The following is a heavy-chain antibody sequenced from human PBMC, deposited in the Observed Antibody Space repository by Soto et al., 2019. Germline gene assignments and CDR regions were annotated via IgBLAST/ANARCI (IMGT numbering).Heavy chain of an antibody. V-gene: IGHV3-23*01. D-gene: IGHD1-26*01. Sequence: EVQLLESGGGLVQPGGSLRLSCAASGFTFSSYAMRWVRQAPVKGLEWVSDISGSGGSTYYADSVTGLFTISTDNSKNTLYLQMNSLRVEDTTVYHCARRGSGSYYGYWGKGVLVTVSS. CDR1: GFTFSSYA. CDR3: ARRGSGSYYGY. CDR2: ISGSGGST. J-gene: IGHJ4*02.